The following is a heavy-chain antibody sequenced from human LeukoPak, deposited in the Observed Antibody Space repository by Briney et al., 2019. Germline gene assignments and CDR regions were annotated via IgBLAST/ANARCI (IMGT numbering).Heavy chain of an antibody. D-gene: IGHD1-7*01. CDR2: TYAGGST. V-gene: IGHV3-66*01. CDR3: AKDYSGITGTTDAFDI. J-gene: IGHJ3*02. CDR1: GFTVSSNY. Sequence: GGSLRLSCAASGFTVSSNYMTWVRQAPGKGLEWVSVTYAGGSTYYADSVRGRFTISRDNSRDTLYLQMNSLRAEDTAVYYCAKDYSGITGTTDAFDIWGQGTMVTVSS.